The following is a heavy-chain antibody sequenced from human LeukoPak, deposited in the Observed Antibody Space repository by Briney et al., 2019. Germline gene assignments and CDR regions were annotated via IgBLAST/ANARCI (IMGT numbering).Heavy chain of an antibody. D-gene: IGHD1-14*01. CDR1: GGSISSYY. V-gene: IGHV4-59*01. Sequence: SETLSLTCTVSGGSISSYYWSWIRQPPGKGLEWIGYIYYSGSTNYNPSLKSRVTISVDTSKNQFSLKLSSVTAADTAVYYCARAEADLELYWYFDLWGRGTLVTVSS. J-gene: IGHJ2*01. CDR3: ARAEADLELYWYFDL. CDR2: IYYSGST.